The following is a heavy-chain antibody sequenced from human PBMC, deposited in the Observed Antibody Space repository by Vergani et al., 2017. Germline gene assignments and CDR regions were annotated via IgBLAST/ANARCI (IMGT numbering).Heavy chain of an antibody. D-gene: IGHD6-13*01. CDR3: ARQSYSSSGNAFDI. CDR2: INHSGST. J-gene: IGHJ3*02. Sequence: QVQLPQWGAGLLQPSETLSLTCAVYGGSFSGYYWSWIRQPPGKGLEWIGEINHSGSTNYNPSLKSRVTISVDTSKNQFSLKLSSVTAADTAVYYCARQSYSSSGNAFDIWGQGTMVTVSS. CDR1: GGSFSGYY. V-gene: IGHV4-34*01.